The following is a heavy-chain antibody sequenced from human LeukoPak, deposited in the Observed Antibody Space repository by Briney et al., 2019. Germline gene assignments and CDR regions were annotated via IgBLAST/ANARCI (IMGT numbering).Heavy chain of an antibody. CDR2: LYYRGST. CDR3: ARRLVLAGVYYFDY. J-gene: IGHJ4*02. CDR1: GDSINDYY. V-gene: IGHV4-59*01. Sequence: SETLSLTCTVSGDSINDYYWSWIRQTPEKGLEWIGHLYYRGSTRYNPSLKSRVTISVDTSKTHLSLKLTSVTAADTAVYYCARRLVLAGVYYFDYWGQGTLVTVSS. D-gene: IGHD2-21*01.